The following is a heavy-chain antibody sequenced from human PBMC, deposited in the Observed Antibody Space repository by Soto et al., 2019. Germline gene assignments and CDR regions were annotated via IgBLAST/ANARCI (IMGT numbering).Heavy chain of an antibody. D-gene: IGHD3-22*01. CDR2: IYHSGST. CDR1: GGSISSGGYS. J-gene: IGHJ5*02. CDR3: ARYRKNYYDSSGYYYWFDP. Sequence: SETLSLTCAVSGGSISSGGYSWSWIRQPPGKGLEWIGYIYHSGSTYYNPSLKSRVTISVDRSKNQFSLKLSSVTAADTAVYYCARYRKNYYDSSGYYYWFDPWRQGTLVTVSS. V-gene: IGHV4-30-2*01.